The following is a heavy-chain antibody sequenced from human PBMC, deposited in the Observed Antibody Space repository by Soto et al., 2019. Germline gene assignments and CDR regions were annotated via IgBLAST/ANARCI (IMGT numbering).Heavy chain of an antibody. Sequence: QVQLVESGGGVVQPGRSLRLSCAASGFTFSSYGMHWVRQAPGKGLEWVAVIWYDGSNKYYADSVKGRFTISRDNSKNTLYLQMNSLRVEDTAVYYCAYSSSSEDDAFDIWGQGTMVTVSS. CDR2: IWYDGSNK. CDR3: AYSSSSEDDAFDI. D-gene: IGHD6-6*01. CDR1: GFTFSSYG. V-gene: IGHV3-33*01. J-gene: IGHJ3*02.